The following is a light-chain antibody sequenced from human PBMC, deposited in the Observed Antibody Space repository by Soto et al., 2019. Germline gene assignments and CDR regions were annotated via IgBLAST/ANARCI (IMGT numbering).Light chain of an antibody. CDR2: GAS. V-gene: IGKV3-15*01. J-gene: IGKJ1*01. CDR1: QSVGSN. Sequence: EIVMTQSPVTLSASPGERATLSCRASQSVGSNLAWYQQKPGQTPRLLVYGASTRASGVPVRFSGSGSGTEFTLTISSLQSEDFAVYSCQQYNDWPWTFGQGTKVEIK. CDR3: QQYNDWPWT.